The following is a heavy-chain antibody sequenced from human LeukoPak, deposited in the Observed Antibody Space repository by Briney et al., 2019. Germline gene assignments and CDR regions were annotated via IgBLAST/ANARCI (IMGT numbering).Heavy chain of an antibody. Sequence: GGSLRLSCAASGFSFSSYSMNWVRQAPGEGLEWVATMTRSGTIYYADSVKGRFTISRDNAKNSVYLQMNSLRDEDTALYSCARAQTMFWEFDGFDIWGRGTKVTVSS. D-gene: IGHD3-10*02. CDR2: MTRSGTI. V-gene: IGHV3-69-1*01. CDR1: GFSFSSYS. J-gene: IGHJ3*02. CDR3: ARAQTMFWEFDGFDI.